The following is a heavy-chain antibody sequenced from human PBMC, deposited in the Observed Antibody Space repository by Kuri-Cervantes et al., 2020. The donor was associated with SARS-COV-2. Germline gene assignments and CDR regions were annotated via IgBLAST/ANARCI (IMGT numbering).Heavy chain of an antibody. D-gene: IGHD3-22*01. J-gene: IGHJ2*01. V-gene: IGHV3-30*02. Sequence: GGSLRLSCAASGFTFSYYGMHWVRQAPGKGLEWVGFVRRDGSNYYYADSVKGRFTISRDNAKNTLYLQMNSLRAEDTAVYYCARGGRYYYDSSGRGWYFDLWGRGTLVTVSS. CDR2: VRRDGSNY. CDR3: ARGGRYYYDSSGRGWYFDL. CDR1: GFTFSYYG.